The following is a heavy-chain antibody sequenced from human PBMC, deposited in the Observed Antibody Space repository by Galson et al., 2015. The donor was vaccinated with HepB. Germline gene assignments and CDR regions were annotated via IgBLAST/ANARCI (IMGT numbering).Heavy chain of an antibody. V-gene: IGHV3-48*02. J-gene: IGHJ4*02. Sequence: SLRLSCAASGFTFSSYSMNWVRQAPGKGLEWVSYISSSSSTIYYADSVKGRFTISRDNAKNSLYLQMNSLRDEDTAVYYCARAQNSEYSSGWYYFDYWGQGTLVTVSS. CDR2: ISSSSSTI. CDR3: ARAQNSEYSSGWYYFDY. CDR1: GFTFSSYS. D-gene: IGHD6-19*01.